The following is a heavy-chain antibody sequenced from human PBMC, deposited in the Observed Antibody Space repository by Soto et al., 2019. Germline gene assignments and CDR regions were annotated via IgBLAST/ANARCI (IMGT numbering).Heavy chain of an antibody. CDR1: GGSVSSGSYY. Sequence: QVQLQESGPGLVKPSETLSLTCTVSGGSVSSGSYYWSWIRQPPGKGLEWIGYIYYSGSTNYNPSLKSRVTISVDTSKNQFSLKLSSVTAADTAVYYCARDNWELLTGAVYWGQGTLVTVSS. CDR3: ARDNWELLTGAVY. CDR2: IYYSGST. J-gene: IGHJ4*02. V-gene: IGHV4-61*01. D-gene: IGHD1-26*01.